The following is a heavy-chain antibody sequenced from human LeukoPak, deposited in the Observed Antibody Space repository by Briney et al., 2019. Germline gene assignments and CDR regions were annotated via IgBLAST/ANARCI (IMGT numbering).Heavy chain of an antibody. CDR2: IYYSGST. J-gene: IGHJ3*02. CDR3: ARDGNYYDSSGYFPPAFDI. V-gene: IGHV4-59*01. D-gene: IGHD3-22*01. Sequence: SETLSLTCTVSGGSISSNYWSRIRQPPGKGLEWIGYIYYSGSTNYNPSLKSRVTISVDTSKNQFSLKLSSVTAADTAVYYCARDGNYYDSSGYFPPAFDIWGQGTMVTVSS. CDR1: GGSISSNY.